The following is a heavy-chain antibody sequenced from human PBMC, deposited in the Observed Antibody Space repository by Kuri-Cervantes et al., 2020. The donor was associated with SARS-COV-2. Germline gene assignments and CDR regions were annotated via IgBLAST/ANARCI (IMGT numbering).Heavy chain of an antibody. V-gene: IGHV3-69-1*01. Sequence: GESLKISCAASGFIFSDYYMNWVRQAPGKGLEWVSSISSSSTIYYADSVKGRFTISRDNAKNSLYLQMNSLRAEDTAVYYCARVQHRYYYYYYMDVWGKGTTVTVSS. CDR1: GFIFSDYY. CDR2: ISSSSTI. J-gene: IGHJ6*03. CDR3: ARVQHRYYYYYYMDV. D-gene: IGHD3-10*01.